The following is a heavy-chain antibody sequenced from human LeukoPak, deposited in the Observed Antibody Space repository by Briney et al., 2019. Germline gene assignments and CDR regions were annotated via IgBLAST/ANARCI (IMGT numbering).Heavy chain of an antibody. CDR1: GGTFSSYA. Sequence: ASVKVSCKASGGTFSSYAISWVRQAPGQGLEWMGWISAYNGNTNYAQKLQGRVTMTTDTSTSTAYMELRSLRSDDTAVYYCARQYIVVVPAAEYNWFDPWGQGTLVTVSS. V-gene: IGHV1-18*01. D-gene: IGHD2-2*01. CDR3: ARQYIVVVPAAEYNWFDP. J-gene: IGHJ5*02. CDR2: ISAYNGNT.